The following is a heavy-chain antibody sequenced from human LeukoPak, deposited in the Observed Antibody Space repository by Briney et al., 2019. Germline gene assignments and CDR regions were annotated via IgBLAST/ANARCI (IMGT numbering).Heavy chain of an antibody. CDR2: ISGSGGST. Sequence: GGSLRLSCAASGFTISSYGMSWVRQAPGKGLEWVSAISGSGGSTYSSDSVKGRFTISRDNSRNTLYLQMNSLRAEDTAVYYCARDRFGESPEPNFDYWGQGTLVTVSS. J-gene: IGHJ4*02. CDR3: ARDRFGESPEPNFDY. D-gene: IGHD3-10*01. V-gene: IGHV3-23*01. CDR1: GFTISSYG.